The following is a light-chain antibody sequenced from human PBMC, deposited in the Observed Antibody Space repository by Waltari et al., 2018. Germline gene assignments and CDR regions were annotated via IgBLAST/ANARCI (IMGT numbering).Light chain of an antibody. CDR1: QSVSKY. J-gene: IGKJ1*01. Sequence: EIVLTQSPGTLSLSPGDRAILSCRASQSVSKYLVWYQQKPGQAPTLLIYGASSRATGIPDRFSGSGSGTDFSLTISRLEPEDFAVYYCQQYVSLPATFGQGTKVEIK. CDR2: GAS. CDR3: QQYVSLPAT. V-gene: IGKV3-20*01.